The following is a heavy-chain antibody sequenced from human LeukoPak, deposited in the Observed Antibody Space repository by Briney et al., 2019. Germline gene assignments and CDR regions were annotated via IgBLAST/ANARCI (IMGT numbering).Heavy chain of an antibody. Sequence: GGSLRLSCAASGFTFSSYAMSWVRQAPGKGLEWVSAISGSGGSTYYADSVKGRFTISRDNSKNTLYLQMNSLRAEDTAAYYCTKDRIYYDSSGYSNLFDYWGQGTLVTVSS. V-gene: IGHV3-23*01. CDR3: TKDRIYYDSSGYSNLFDY. D-gene: IGHD3-22*01. CDR1: GFTFSSYA. CDR2: ISGSGGST. J-gene: IGHJ4*02.